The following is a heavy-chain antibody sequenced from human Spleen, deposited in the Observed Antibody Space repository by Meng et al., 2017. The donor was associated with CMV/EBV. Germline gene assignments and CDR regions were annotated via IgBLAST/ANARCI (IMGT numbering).Heavy chain of an antibody. J-gene: IGHJ4*02. D-gene: IGHD6-25*01. CDR3: GRSGSYRTASVDY. V-gene: IGHV3-74*03. CDR1: RFTVSYKW. CDR2: NNGNGTIT. Sequence: AASRFTVSYKWRRWGRQAPGRGVVGVTRNNGNGTITTYADSVKGRFTISRDNAKNTLFLQMNSLTAEDTAIYYCGRSGSYRTASVDYWGQGTLVTVSS.